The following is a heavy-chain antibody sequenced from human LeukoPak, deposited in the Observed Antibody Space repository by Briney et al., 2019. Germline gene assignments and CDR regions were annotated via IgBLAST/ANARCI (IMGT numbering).Heavy chain of an antibody. V-gene: IGHV1-18*04. CDR1: GYSFTSYG. CDR3: ATNLLGYYYYMDV. Sequence: ASVKVSCKASGYSFTSYGFSWVRQAPGQGLEWMGWISGHNGDTKYAQKFQGRVTMTTDTSTTTAYMELRSLRSDDTAVYYRATNLLGYYYYMDVWGKGTTVTVSS. CDR2: ISGHNGDT. J-gene: IGHJ6*03. D-gene: IGHD4/OR15-4a*01.